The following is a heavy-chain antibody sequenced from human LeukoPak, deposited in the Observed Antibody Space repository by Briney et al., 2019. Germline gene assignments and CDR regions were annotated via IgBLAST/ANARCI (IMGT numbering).Heavy chain of an antibody. CDR3: ARVNGWYYFDY. J-gene: IGHJ4*02. V-gene: IGHV1-8*01. Sequence: ASVKVSCKASGYTFTSYDINWVRQATGQGLEWMGWMNPNSGNTGYAQKLQGRVTMTTDTSTSTAYMELRSLRSDDTAVYYCARVNGWYYFDYWGQGTLVTVSS. CDR2: MNPNSGNT. CDR1: GYTFTSYD. D-gene: IGHD6-19*01.